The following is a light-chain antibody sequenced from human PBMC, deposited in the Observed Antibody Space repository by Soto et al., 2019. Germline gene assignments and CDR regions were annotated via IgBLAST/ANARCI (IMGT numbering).Light chain of an antibody. V-gene: IGKV1-5*03. CDR1: QSISSW. CDR2: KAS. J-gene: IGKJ1*01. CDR3: QQYNSYST. Sequence: DIQMTQSPSTLSASVGDRVTITCRASQSISSWLAWYQQKPGKAPKLLIYKASSLESGVPSRFSGSGSGTEFTLTISSLQPDDFATYSCQQYNSYSTFGQGTKLDIK.